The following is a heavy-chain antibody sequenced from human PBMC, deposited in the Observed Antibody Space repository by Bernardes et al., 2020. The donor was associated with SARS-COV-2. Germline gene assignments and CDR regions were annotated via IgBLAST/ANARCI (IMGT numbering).Heavy chain of an antibody. Sequence: GGSLRLSCAASGFTFSSYAMSWVRQAPGKGLEWVLGISGSGGSTYYADSVKGRFTISRDNSKNTLYLQMNSLRAEDTAVYYCAKGRYGSGSYPIGADYWGQGTLVTVSS. CDR1: GFTFSSYA. J-gene: IGHJ4*02. CDR2: ISGSGGST. D-gene: IGHD3-10*01. CDR3: AKGRYGSGSYPIGADY. V-gene: IGHV3-23*01.